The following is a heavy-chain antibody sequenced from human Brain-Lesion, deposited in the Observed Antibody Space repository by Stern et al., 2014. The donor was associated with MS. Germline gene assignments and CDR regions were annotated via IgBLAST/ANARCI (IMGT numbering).Heavy chain of an antibody. Sequence: EVQLVESGGGLVRPGGSLRLPWAVSGFTFSDHYMDWVRQAPGQGLEWVGRSRNKPNSYTTEYAASGKGRFTVSRDDSKNLLYLQMNSLKTDDTAVYYCARGFHSFDSWGQGTLVTVSS. J-gene: IGHJ4*02. CDR3: ARGFHSFDS. V-gene: IGHV3-72*01. CDR2: SRNKPNSYTT. CDR1: GFTFSDHY.